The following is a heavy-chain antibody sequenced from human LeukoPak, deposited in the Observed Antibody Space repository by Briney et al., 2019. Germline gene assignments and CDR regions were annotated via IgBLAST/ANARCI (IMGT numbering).Heavy chain of an antibody. J-gene: IGHJ4*02. CDR3: ARDLPPKVVVEPAAEDY. CDR2: INTDGSST. D-gene: IGHD2-2*01. CDR1: GFTFSSYW. Sequence: GGSLRLSCAASGFTFSSYWMHWVRQAPGMGLVWVSRINTDGSSTSYADSVKGRFTISRDNAKNSLYLQMNSLRAEDTAVYYCARDLPPKVVVEPAAEDYWGQGTLVTVSS. V-gene: IGHV3-74*01.